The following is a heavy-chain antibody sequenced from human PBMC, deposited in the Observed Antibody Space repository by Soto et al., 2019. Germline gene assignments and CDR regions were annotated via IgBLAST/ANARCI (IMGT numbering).Heavy chain of an antibody. J-gene: IGHJ3*02. CDR2: ISGSGGST. V-gene: IGHV3-23*01. CDR1: GFTFSSYA. Sequence: GGSLRLSCAASGFTFSSYAMSWVRQAPGKGLEWVSAISGSGGSTYYADSVKGRFTISRDNSKNTLYLQMNSLRAEDTAIYYCARRLAAAGDYAFDIWGQGKMVTFSS. D-gene: IGHD6-13*01. CDR3: ARRLAAAGDYAFDI.